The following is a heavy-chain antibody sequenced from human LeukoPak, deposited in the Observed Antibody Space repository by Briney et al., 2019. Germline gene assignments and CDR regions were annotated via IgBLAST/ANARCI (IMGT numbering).Heavy chain of an antibody. J-gene: IGHJ4*02. V-gene: IGHV3-23*01. D-gene: IGHD3-22*01. Sequence: GGSLRLSCAASGFTFSSYAMSWVRQAPGKGLEWVSAISGSGGSTYYADSVKGRFTISRDNSKNTLYLQMNSLRAEDTAVYYCAKDPSYYYDSSGYPDYWGQGTLVTVSS. CDR2: ISGSGGST. CDR1: GFTFSSYA. CDR3: AKDPSYYYDSSGYPDY.